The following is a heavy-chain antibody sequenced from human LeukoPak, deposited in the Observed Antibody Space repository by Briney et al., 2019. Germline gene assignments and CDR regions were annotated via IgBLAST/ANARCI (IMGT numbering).Heavy chain of an antibody. CDR1: GGSISSYY. D-gene: IGHD1-1*01. Sequence: SETLSLTCTVSGGSISSYYWSWIRQPAGKGLEWIGRIYTSGSTNYNPSLKSRVTISVDRSKNQFSLKLSSVTAADTAVYFCARDRGARLERFYAFDFWGQGTTVTVSA. J-gene: IGHJ3*01. CDR3: ARDRGARLERFYAFDF. CDR2: IYTSGST. V-gene: IGHV4-4*07.